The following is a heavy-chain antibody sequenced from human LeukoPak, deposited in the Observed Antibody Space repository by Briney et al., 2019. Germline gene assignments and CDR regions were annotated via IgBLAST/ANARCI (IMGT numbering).Heavy chain of an antibody. D-gene: IGHD3-3*01. CDR3: AKEQGLYYDFWSGYGTDY. CDR1: GFTFSSYA. V-gene: IGHV3-23*01. CDR2: ISGSGCNT. Sequence: TGGSLRLSCAASGFTFSSYAMSWVRQAPGKGLEWVSAISGSGCNTYYADSVKGRFTISRDNSKNTLSLQMNSLRAEDTAVYYCAKEQGLYYDFWSGYGTDYWGQGTLVTVSS. J-gene: IGHJ4*02.